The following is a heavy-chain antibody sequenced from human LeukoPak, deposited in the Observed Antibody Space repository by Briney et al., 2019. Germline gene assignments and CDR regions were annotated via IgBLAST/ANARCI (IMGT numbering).Heavy chain of an antibody. CDR2: ISYDGSNK. V-gene: IGHV3-30*04. Sequence: GRSLRLSCAASGFTFSSYAMHWVRQAPGKGLEWVAVISYDGSNKYYADSVKGRFTISRDNSKNTLYLQMNSLRAEDTAVYYCASWGTDWGQGTLVTVSS. D-gene: IGHD1-14*01. CDR3: ASWGTD. J-gene: IGHJ4*02. CDR1: GFTFSSYA.